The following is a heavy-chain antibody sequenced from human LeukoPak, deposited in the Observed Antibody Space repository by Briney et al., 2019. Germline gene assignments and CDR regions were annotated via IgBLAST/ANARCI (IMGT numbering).Heavy chain of an antibody. CDR1: GFTFSSYA. CDR2: ISGSGGST. Sequence: GGSLRLSCAASGFTFSSYAMSWVRQAPGKGLEWVSAISGSGGSTYYADSVKGRFTISRGNSKNTLYLQMNSLRAEDTAVYYCAKDGSRELLEDAFDIWGQGTMVTVSS. CDR3: AKDGSRELLEDAFDI. D-gene: IGHD1-26*01. J-gene: IGHJ3*02. V-gene: IGHV3-23*01.